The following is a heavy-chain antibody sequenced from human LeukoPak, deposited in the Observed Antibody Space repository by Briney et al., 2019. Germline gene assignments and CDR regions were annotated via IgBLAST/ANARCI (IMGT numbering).Heavy chain of an antibody. D-gene: IGHD3-10*01. Sequence: GGSLRLSCAASGFTFSSYWMSWVRQAPGKGMEWVSNIKQDGSEKYYVDSVKGRFTISRDNAKNSQYMQMNSLRAEDRAVYYGARVAMVRGVRDKRPRYYFDYWGQGTLVTVSS. V-gene: IGHV3-7*03. CDR1: GFTFSSYW. J-gene: IGHJ4*02. CDR2: IKQDGSEK. CDR3: ARVAMVRGVRDKRPRYYFDY.